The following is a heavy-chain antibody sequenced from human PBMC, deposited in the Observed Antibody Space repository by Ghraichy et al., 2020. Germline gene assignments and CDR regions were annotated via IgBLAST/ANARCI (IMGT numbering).Heavy chain of an antibody. CDR1: GGSISSSNW. V-gene: IGHV4-4*02. J-gene: IGHJ5*02. CDR2: IFHSGNI. Sequence: GSLRLSCAVSGGSISSSNWWSWVRQPPGKELEWIGEIFHSGNINYNPSLESRVTISVDKSNNQFSLALTSVTAADTAVYYCARVWYSTSAGDQWGQGALVTVPS. CDR3: ARVWYSTSAGDQ. D-gene: IGHD1-1*01.